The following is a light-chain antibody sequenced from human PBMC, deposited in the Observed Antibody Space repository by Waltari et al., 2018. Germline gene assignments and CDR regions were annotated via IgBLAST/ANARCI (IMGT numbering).Light chain of an antibody. V-gene: IGLV2-23*02. CDR2: EVT. CDR1: SSDVGSYNF. Sequence: QSALTQPASVSGSPGQSITISCTGTSSDVGSYNFVSWYQQHPGKAPKLIISEVTKRPSGVSNLFSGSKSGNTASLTISGLQADDEADYYCCSFASRIGVFGGGTKVTVL. J-gene: IGLJ2*01. CDR3: CSFASRIGV.